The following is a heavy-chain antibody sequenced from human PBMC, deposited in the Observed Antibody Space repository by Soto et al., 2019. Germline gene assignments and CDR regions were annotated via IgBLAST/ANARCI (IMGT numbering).Heavy chain of an antibody. CDR2: IIPIFGTA. J-gene: IGHJ6*02. Sequence: SVKVSCKASGGTFSSYAISWVRQAPGQGLEWMGGIIPIFGTANYAQKFQGRVTITADESTSTAYMELSSLRSEDTAVYYCAREVLRYFDWLPMAGMDVWGQGTTVTVSS. V-gene: IGHV1-69*13. D-gene: IGHD3-9*01. CDR3: AREVLRYFDWLPMAGMDV. CDR1: GGTFSSYA.